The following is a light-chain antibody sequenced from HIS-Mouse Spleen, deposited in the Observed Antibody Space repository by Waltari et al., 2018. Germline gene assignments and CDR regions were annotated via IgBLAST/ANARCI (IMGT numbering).Light chain of an antibody. CDR2: WAS. V-gene: IGKV4-1*01. Sequence: DIVMTQYTEALAVSLGERATINGKSSQSVLYSSTNKNYLAWYQQKPGQPPKLLIYWASTRESGVPDRFSGSGSGTDFTLTISSLQAEDVAVYYCQQYYSTPLTFGGGTKVEIK. J-gene: IGKJ4*01. CDR1: QSVLYSSTNKNY. CDR3: QQYYSTPLT.